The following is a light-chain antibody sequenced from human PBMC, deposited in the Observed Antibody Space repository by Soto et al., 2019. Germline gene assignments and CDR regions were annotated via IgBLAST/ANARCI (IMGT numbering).Light chain of an antibody. Sequence: QSVLTQPPSVSGPPGQRVTISCSGSSSNIGAGYDVHWYQHLPGTVPKLLIYGNTNRPSGVPDRFSGSKSATSASLAITGLQAEDEADYYCHCYDSSLSGSVFGGGTKLTVL. CDR2: GNT. CDR1: SSNIGAGYD. J-gene: IGLJ2*01. CDR3: HCYDSSLSGSV. V-gene: IGLV1-40*01.